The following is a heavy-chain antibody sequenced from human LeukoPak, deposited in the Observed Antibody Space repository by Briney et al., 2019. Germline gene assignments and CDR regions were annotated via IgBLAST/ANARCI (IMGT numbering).Heavy chain of an antibody. CDR1: GGSISSSGFS. V-gene: IGHV4-30-2*01. CDR2: IYQSGTT. CDR3: ARVAGGLSPFDY. D-gene: IGHD3-16*02. Sequence: PSETLSLTCAVSGGSISSSGFSWNWIRQPPGKGLEWIGHIYQSGTTSYNPSLKSRVTMSVDRSKNQFSLKLSSVTAADTAVYYCARVAGGLSPFDYWGRGTLVTVSS. J-gene: IGHJ4*02.